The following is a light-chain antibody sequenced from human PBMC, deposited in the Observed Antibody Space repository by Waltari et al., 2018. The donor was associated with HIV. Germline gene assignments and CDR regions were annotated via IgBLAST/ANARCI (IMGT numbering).Light chain of an antibody. V-gene: IGLV2-14*03. J-gene: IGLJ1*01. CDR3: SSYTSSSPYA. CDR1: SSDVGGYNY. Sequence: QSALTHPASVSGSPGQSITISCTGTSSDVGGYNYVSCYQQHPGKAPKLMIYYVSNRPSGVSNRFSGSKSGNTAYLTISGLQAEDEADYYCSSYTSSSPYAFVTGTKVTVL. CDR2: YVS.